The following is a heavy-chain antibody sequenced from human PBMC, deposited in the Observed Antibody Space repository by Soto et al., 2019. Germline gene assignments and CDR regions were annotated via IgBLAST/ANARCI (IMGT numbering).Heavy chain of an antibody. V-gene: IGHV4-39*01. CDR2: VSYSGST. J-gene: IGHJ4*02. CDR3: ARRLNVWSGSFDY. Sequence: QLQLQESGPGLVKSSEILSLTCTVSGDSINNNNFFWDWIRQPPGKGLEWIGGVSYSGSTSFNPSLRSRVNISADTSKNQFSLKVNSVTVADTAIYYCARRLNVWSGSFDYWGQGTLVTVSS. D-gene: IGHD3-3*01. CDR1: GDSINNNNFF.